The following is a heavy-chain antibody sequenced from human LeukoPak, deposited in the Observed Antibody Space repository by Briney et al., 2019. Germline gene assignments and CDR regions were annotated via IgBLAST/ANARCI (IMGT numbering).Heavy chain of an antibody. D-gene: IGHD4-11*01. CDR3: TTDLTVTTANSFLPYYYYMDV. CDR1: GFTFSNAW. J-gene: IGHJ6*03. CDR2: IKSKTDGGTT. V-gene: IGHV3-15*01. Sequence: PGGSLRLSCAASGFTFSNAWMSWVRQAPGKGLEWVGRIKSKTDGGTTDYAAPVKGRFTISRDDSKNTLYLQMNSLKTEDTAVYYCTTDLTVTTANSFLPYYYYMDVWGKGTTVTVSS.